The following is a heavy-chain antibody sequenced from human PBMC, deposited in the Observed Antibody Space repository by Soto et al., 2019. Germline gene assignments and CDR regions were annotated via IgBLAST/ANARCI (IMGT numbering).Heavy chain of an antibody. CDR3: ARRTDAYDWADS. V-gene: IGHV3-74*01. CDR2: ISADGSNT. D-gene: IGHD5-12*01. Sequence: EVQLVESGGGLVQPGGSLRLSCAASGFMFSSHWMHWVRQAPGKGLVWVSRISADGSNTNYADSVKGRVTTSRDNARKTLVLQMNSLTAEDTAVYYCARRTDAYDWADSLGQGTLVTVSS. J-gene: IGHJ4*02. CDR1: GFMFSSHW.